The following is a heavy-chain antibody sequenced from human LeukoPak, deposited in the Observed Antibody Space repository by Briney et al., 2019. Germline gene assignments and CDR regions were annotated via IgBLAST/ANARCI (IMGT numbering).Heavy chain of an antibody. CDR3: ARAPPMGATYFDY. J-gene: IGHJ4*02. V-gene: IGHV4-4*07. Sequence: PSETLSPTCTVSGGSISSYYWSWIRQPAGKGLEWIGRIYSSGNTHYNPSLKSRLTMSVDTSKNQFSLKLSSVTAADTAVYYCARAPPMGATYFDYWGQGTLVTVSS. CDR2: IYSSGNT. CDR1: GGSISSYY. D-gene: IGHD1-26*01.